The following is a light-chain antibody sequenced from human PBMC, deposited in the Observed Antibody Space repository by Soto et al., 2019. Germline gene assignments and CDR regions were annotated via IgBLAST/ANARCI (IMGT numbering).Light chain of an antibody. J-gene: IGKJ2*01. CDR2: EAS. V-gene: IGKV1-27*01. Sequence: DIQMTQSPSSLSASVGDRVTITCRASRAISNFVAWYQQKPGKALTLLIYEASTLQSGVPSRFSGRGSGTDFTLTISSLQPEDFATYFCQNYYGAPYNFSQGTKLAVK. CDR3: QNYYGAPYN. CDR1: RAISNF.